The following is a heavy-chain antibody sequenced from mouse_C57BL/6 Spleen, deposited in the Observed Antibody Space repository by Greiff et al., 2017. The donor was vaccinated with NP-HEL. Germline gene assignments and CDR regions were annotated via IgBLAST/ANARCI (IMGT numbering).Heavy chain of an antibody. Sequence: EVQLQQSGPELVKPGASVKIPCKASGYTFTDYNMDWVKQSHGKSLEWIGDINPNNGGTIYNQKFKGKATLTVDKSSSTAYMELRSLTSEDTAVYYCARTSSGGNYYAMDYWGQGTSVTVSS. J-gene: IGHJ4*01. V-gene: IGHV1-18*01. CDR1: GYTFTDYN. CDR2: INPNNGGT. D-gene: IGHD3-2*02. CDR3: ARTSSGGNYYAMDY.